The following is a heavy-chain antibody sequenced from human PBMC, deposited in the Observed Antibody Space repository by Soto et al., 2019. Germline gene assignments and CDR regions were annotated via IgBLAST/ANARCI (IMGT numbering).Heavy chain of an antibody. CDR2: ISVSGGST. CDR3: AKGMYYYDSSGYRLFDY. D-gene: IGHD3-22*01. J-gene: IGHJ4*02. V-gene: IGHV3-23*01. Sequence: EVQLLDSGGGLIQPGGSLRLSCAASGFTFRNYAMNWVRQAPGKGLEWVSGISVSGGSTYYADSVKGRFTVSRDNSKSTVFLQMNSLRAKDTAVYFCAKGMYYYDSSGYRLFDYWGQGTLVTVSS. CDR1: GFTFRNYA.